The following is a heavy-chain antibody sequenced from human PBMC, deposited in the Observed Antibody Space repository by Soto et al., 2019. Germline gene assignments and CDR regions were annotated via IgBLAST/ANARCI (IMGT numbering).Heavy chain of an antibody. CDR1: GFTFSSYA. D-gene: IGHD2-15*01. V-gene: IGHV3-23*01. CDR2: ISGSGGST. J-gene: IGHJ3*02. Sequence: EVQLLESGGGLVQPGGSLRLSCAASGFTFSSYAMSWVRQAPAKGLEWVSAISGSGGSTYYADSVKGRFTISRDNSKNTLYLQMNSLRAEDTAVYYCAKDLELGYCSGGSCHLDAFDIWGQGTMVTVSS. CDR3: AKDLELGYCSGGSCHLDAFDI.